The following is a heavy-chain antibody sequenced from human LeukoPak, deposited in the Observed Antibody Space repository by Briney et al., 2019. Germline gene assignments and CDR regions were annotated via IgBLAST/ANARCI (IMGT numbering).Heavy chain of an antibody. Sequence: SETLSLTCTVSGGSIGSSRFYWGWLRQPPAKGLEWTGSIDYSGKTFYNPSLKSRVTISVDTSKNQFSLKLSSVTAADTAVYYCARHCSDGSGYEYWGQGTLVTVSS. J-gene: IGHJ4*02. CDR1: GGSIGSSRFY. CDR3: ARHCSDGSGYEY. CDR2: IDYSGKT. D-gene: IGHD2-15*01. V-gene: IGHV4-39*01.